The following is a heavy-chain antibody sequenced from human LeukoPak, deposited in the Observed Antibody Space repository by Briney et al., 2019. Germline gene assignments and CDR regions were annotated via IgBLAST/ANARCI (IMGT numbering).Heavy chain of an antibody. CDR1: GYSISSGYY. D-gene: IGHD2-15*01. J-gene: IGHJ3*02. CDR3: ASTIVVDAFDI. CDR2: IYHSGST. Sequence: SETLSLTCAVSGYSISSGYYWGWIRQPPGKGLEWIGSIYHSGSTYYNPSLKSRVTISVDTSKNQFSLKLSSVTAADTAVYYCASTIVVDAFDIWGQGTMVTVPS. V-gene: IGHV4-38-2*01.